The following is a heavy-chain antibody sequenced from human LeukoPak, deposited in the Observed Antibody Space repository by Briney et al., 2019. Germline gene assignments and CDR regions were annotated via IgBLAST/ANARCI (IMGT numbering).Heavy chain of an antibody. CDR3: AKSPGYSSSWPNYFDY. CDR2: ISGSGGST. J-gene: IGHJ4*02. Sequence: PGGSLRLSCAASGFTFSSYAMSWVRQAPGKGLEWVSAISGSGGSTYYADSVKGRFTISRDNSKNTLYLQMNSLRAEDTAVYYCAKSPGYSSSWPNYFDYWGQGTLVTVSS. V-gene: IGHV3-23*01. CDR1: GFTFSSYA. D-gene: IGHD6-13*01.